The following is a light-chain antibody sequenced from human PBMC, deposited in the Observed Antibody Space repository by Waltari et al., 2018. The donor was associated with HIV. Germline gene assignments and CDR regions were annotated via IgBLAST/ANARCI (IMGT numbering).Light chain of an antibody. Sequence: QSVLTQPPSVSGAPGQRVTISCTGSSSNIGANYDVHWYQQFPGTAPKLLLSGNNDRPSGLPDRFSGSRSGPSASLAITGLQADDEADYYCQSYDSSLSGSVVFGGGTKLTVL. CDR1: SSNIGANYD. V-gene: IGLV1-40*01. J-gene: IGLJ2*01. CDR2: GNN. CDR3: QSYDSSLSGSVV.